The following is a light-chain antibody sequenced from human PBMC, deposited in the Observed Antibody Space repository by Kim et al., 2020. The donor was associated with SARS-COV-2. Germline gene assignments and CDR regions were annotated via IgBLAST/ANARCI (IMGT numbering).Light chain of an antibody. CDR2: SNA. CDR3: AAWDDSLKGSV. Sequence: GRRVTITVSGARATMRIKFVTWYQQRPGPAPNLLMYSNAYRPSGVPDRFSGSKSGTSASLAISGLQSEDEADYYCAAWDDSLKGSVFGGGTQLTVL. J-gene: IGLJ3*02. CDR1: RATMRIKF. V-gene: IGLV1-44*01.